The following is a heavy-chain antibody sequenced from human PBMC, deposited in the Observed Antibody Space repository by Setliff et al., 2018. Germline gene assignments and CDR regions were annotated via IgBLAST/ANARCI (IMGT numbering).Heavy chain of an antibody. V-gene: IGHV5-51*01. CDR2: IFPADSET. D-gene: IGHD6-19*01. Sequence: GESLKISCATSGYNFNSHWIAWVRQVPGGGLEWMGLIFPADSETRYSPSFEAQITFSVDKSITTAYLQWSSLKASDTAMYYCASPSAGWTKPFDVWGQGTMVTVSS. CDR3: ASPSAGWTKPFDV. J-gene: IGHJ3*01. CDR1: GYNFNSHW.